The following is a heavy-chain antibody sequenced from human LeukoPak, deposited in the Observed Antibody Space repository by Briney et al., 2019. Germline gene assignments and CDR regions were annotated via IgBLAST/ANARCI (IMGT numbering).Heavy chain of an antibody. CDR3: ARDDSSGHLGFDY. D-gene: IGHD3-22*01. CDR2: INHSGST. V-gene: IGHV4-34*01. J-gene: IGHJ4*02. CDR1: GGSFSGYY. Sequence: SETLSLTCAVYGGSFSGYYWSWIRQPPGKGLEWIGEINHSGSTNYNPSLKSRVTISVDTSKNQFSLKLSPVTAADTAGYYCARDDSSGHLGFDYWGQGTLVTVSS.